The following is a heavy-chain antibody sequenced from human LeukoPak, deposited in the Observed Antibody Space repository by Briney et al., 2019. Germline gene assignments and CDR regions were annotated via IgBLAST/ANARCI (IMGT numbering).Heavy chain of an antibody. CDR2: LHSGGET. V-gene: IGHV3-66*01. J-gene: IGHJ4*02. CDR1: GDTVWSSF. CDR3: ARDRSGTYLDF. D-gene: IGHD1-26*01. Sequence: GGSLRLSCAESGDTVWSSFRSWIRQAPGEGLEWVAILHSGGETDYADSVRGRLTISRDDSKDILYLQMNSLRAEDTAVYYCARDRSGTYLDFWGQGTLVTVSS.